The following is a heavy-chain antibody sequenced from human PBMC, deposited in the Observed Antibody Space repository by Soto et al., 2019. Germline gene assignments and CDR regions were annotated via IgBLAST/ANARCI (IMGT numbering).Heavy chain of an antibody. J-gene: IGHJ5*02. CDR2: ISYDGSNK. V-gene: IGHV3-30*18. CDR1: GFTFSSYG. CDR3: AKDRGHNWFDP. Sequence: QVQLVESGGGVVQPGRSLRLSCAASGFTFSSYGMHWVRQAPGKGLEWVAVISYDGSNKYYADSVKGRFTISRDNSKNTLYLQMNSLRAEDTAVYYCAKDRGHNWFDPWGQGTLVTVSS.